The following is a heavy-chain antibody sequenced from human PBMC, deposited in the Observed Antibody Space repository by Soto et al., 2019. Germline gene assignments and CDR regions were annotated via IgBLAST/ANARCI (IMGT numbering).Heavy chain of an antibody. CDR1: GFTFSSYA. D-gene: IGHD3-22*01. Sequence: GGSLRLSCAASGFTFSSYAMSWVRQAPGKGLEWVSAISGSGGSTYYADSVKGRFTISRDNSKNTLYLQMNSLRAEDTAVYYCAKDRGIVVVITLFDYWGQGTLVTAPQ. CDR3: AKDRGIVVVITLFDY. V-gene: IGHV3-23*01. J-gene: IGHJ4*02. CDR2: ISGSGGST.